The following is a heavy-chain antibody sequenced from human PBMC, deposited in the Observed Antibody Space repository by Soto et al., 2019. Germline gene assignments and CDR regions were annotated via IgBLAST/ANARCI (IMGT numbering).Heavy chain of an antibody. J-gene: IGHJ4*02. V-gene: IGHV1-69*12. Sequence: QVQLVQSGAEVKKPGSSVKVSCKASGGTFSSYAISWVRQAPGQGLEWRGGIIPIFGTANYAQKFQGRVTITEVESTRPAYMVLSSLRSEDTAVYYCARPPSGQLWLDYWGQGTLVTVSS. CDR2: IIPIFGTA. CDR1: GGTFSSYA. D-gene: IGHD5-18*01. CDR3: ARPPSGQLWLDY.